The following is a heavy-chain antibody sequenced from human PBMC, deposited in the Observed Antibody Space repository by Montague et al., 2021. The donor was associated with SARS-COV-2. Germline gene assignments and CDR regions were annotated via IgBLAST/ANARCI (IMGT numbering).Heavy chain of an antibody. CDR1: GFTFSSYW. CDR2: IKQDGSEK. V-gene: IGHV3-7*03. CDR3: ARDLGAVVVAAIKYYYYGMDA. D-gene: IGHD2-15*01. J-gene: IGHJ6*02. Sequence: SLRLSCAASGFTFSSYWMSWVRQAPGKGLEWVANIKQDGSEKYYVDSVKGRLTISRDNAKNSLYLQMNSLRAEDTAVYYCARDLGAVVVAAIKYYYYGMDAWGQGTTVTVSS.